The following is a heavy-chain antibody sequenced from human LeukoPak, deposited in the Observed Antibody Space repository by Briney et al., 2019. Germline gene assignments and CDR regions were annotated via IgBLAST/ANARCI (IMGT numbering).Heavy chain of an antibody. J-gene: IGHJ4*02. V-gene: IGHV1-18*01. CDR1: GYTFTSYG. Sequence: ASVKVSCKASGYTFTSYGISWVRQAPGQGLEWMGWISAYNGNTNYAQKLQGRVTMTTDTSTSTAYMELRSLRSDDTAVYYCARDYEPYCSSTSCYLIDYWGQGTLVTVSS. D-gene: IGHD2-2*01. CDR3: ARDYEPYCSSTSCYLIDY. CDR2: ISAYNGNT.